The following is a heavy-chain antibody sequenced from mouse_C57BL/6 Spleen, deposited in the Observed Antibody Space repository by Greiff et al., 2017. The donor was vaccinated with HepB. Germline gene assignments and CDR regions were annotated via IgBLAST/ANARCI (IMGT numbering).Heavy chain of an antibody. Sequence: VQLQQSGPGMVKPSQSLSLTCTVTGYSITSGYDWHWIRHFPGNKLEWMGYISYSGSTNYNPSLKSRISITHDTSKNHFFLKLNSVTTEDTATYYCAREDFSGFAYWGQGTLVTVSA. D-gene: IGHD6-2*01. CDR1: GYSITSGYD. J-gene: IGHJ3*01. V-gene: IGHV3-1*01. CDR3: AREDFSGFAY. CDR2: ISYSGST.